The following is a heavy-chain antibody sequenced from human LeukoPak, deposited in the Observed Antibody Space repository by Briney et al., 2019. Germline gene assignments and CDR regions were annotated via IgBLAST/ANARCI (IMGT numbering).Heavy chain of an antibody. CDR2: ISYDGSNK. J-gene: IGHJ4*02. D-gene: IGHD6-13*01. Sequence: GGSLRLSCAASGFTFSSYAMHWVRQAPGKGLEWVAVISYDGSNKYYADSVKGRFTISRDNSKNTLYLQMNSLRAEDTAAYYCARGSSWYYNYWGQGTLVTVSS. V-gene: IGHV3-30*04. CDR3: ARGSSWYYNY. CDR1: GFTFSSYA.